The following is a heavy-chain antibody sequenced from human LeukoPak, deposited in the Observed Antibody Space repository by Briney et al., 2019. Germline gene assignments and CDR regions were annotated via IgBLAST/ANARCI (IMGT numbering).Heavy chain of an antibody. CDR2: ISSSSSYI. CDR1: GFIFNNYA. CDR3: ARYPITGTTD. V-gene: IGHV3-21*01. Sequence: GGSLRLSCAASGFIFNNYAMSWVRQAPGKGLEWVSSISSSSSYIYYADSVKGRFTISRDNAKNSLYLQMNSLRAEDTAVYYCARYPITGTTDWGQGTLVTVSS. D-gene: IGHD1-7*01. J-gene: IGHJ4*02.